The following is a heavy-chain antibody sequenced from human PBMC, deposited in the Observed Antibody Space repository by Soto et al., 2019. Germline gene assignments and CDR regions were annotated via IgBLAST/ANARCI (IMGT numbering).Heavy chain of an antibody. V-gene: IGHV1-69*01. CDR1: GGTFSSYA. J-gene: IGHJ5*02. CDR2: IIPIFGTA. D-gene: IGHD2-2*01. Sequence: QVQLVQSGAEVKKPGSSVKVSCKASGGTFSSYAISWVRQAPGQGLEWMGGIIPIFGTANYAQKFQGRVTITADESTSTAYMELSSLRSEETAVYYCARSVVVPAAMKFRFDPWGQGTLVTVSS. CDR3: ARSVVVPAAMKFRFDP.